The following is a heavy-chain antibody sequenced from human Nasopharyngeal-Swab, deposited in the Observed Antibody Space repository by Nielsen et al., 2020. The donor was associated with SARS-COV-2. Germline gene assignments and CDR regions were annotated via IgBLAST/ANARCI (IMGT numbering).Heavy chain of an antibody. J-gene: IGHJ4*02. Sequence: LRLSCTVSGGSISSGSYYWSWIRQPAGKGLEWIGRIYTSGSTNYNPSLKSRVTISVDTSKNHFSLKLSSVTAADTAVYYCARDIGYAGYLDYWAREPWSPSPQ. CDR2: IYTSGST. CDR3: ARDIGYAGYLDY. CDR1: GGSISSGSYY. V-gene: IGHV4-61*02. D-gene: IGHD3-9*01.